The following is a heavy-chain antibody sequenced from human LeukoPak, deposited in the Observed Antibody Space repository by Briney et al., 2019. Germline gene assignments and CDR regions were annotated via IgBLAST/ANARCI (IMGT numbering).Heavy chain of an antibody. V-gene: IGHV4-34*01. CDR3: ASRYCSSTSCRGSYYYYYYYMDV. CDR1: GGSFSGYY. J-gene: IGHJ6*03. Sequence: PSETLSLTCAVYGGSFSGYYWSWIRQPPGKGLEWIGEINHSGSTNYNPSLKSRVTISVDTSKNQFSLKLSSVTAADTAVYHCASRYCSSTSCRGSYYYYYYYMDVWGKGTTVTVSS. CDR2: INHSGST. D-gene: IGHD2-2*01.